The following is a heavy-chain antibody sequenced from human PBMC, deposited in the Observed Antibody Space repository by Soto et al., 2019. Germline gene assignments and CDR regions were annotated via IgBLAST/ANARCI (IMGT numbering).Heavy chain of an antibody. CDR2: IYLGDSDT. CDR1: GYRFTSYW. J-gene: IGHJ4*02. Sequence: GESLKISCRTSGYRFTSYWIAWVRQMPGKGLEWMGMIYLGDSDTRYSPSFQGQVTISADKSISTAYLQWSSLKASDTAMYYCARGEYYYDSSGYYFNYWGRGTLVTVSS. D-gene: IGHD3-22*01. V-gene: IGHV5-51*01. CDR3: ARGEYYYDSSGYYFNY.